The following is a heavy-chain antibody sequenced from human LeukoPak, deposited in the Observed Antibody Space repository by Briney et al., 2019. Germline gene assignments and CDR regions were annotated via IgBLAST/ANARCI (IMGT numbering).Heavy chain of an antibody. J-gene: IGHJ4*02. D-gene: IGHD2-15*01. CDR3: ARATVTVVAATPLRY. CDR2: INPNSGGT. Sequence: ASVKVSCKASGYTFTGYYMHWVRQAPGQGLEWMGWINPNSGGTNYAQKFQGRVTITRDTSASTAYMELSSLRSEDTAVYYCARATVTVVAATPLRYWGQGTLVTVSS. V-gene: IGHV1-2*02. CDR1: GYTFTGYY.